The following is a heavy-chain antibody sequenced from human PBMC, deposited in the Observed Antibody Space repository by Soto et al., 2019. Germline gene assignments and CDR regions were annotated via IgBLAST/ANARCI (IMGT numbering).Heavy chain of an antibody. CDR1: GFTFSSYA. Sequence: GGSLRLSCAASGFTFSSYAMSWVRQAPGKGLEWVSAISGSGGSTYYADSVKGRFTISRDNSKNTLYLQMNSLRAEDTAVYYCAKGPGDYYGSGSYPIYYFDYWGQGTLVTVSS. J-gene: IGHJ4*02. CDR2: ISGSGGST. V-gene: IGHV3-23*01. CDR3: AKGPGDYYGSGSYPIYYFDY. D-gene: IGHD3-10*01.